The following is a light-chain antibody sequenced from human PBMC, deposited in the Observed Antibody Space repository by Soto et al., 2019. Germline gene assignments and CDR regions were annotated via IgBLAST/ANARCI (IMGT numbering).Light chain of an antibody. CDR1: QSPSGY. V-gene: IGKV3-20*01. J-gene: IGKJ1*01. Sequence: EIVLTQSPATLSLSPGERAALSCRASQSPSGYLAWYQQRPGQAPRLLIYGASNRATGIPDRFSGSGSGTDFTLTISRLEPEDFAVYYCQQYGSSGTFGQGTKVDI. CDR2: GAS. CDR3: QQYGSSGT.